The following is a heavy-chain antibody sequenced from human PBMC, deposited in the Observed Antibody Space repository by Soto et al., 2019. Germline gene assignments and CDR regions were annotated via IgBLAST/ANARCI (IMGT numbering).Heavy chain of an antibody. CDR1: GYSFTSHY. V-gene: IGHV1-46*03. Sequence: PSVKFSCKAIGYSFTSHYMHWVRQAPGQGLEWMGTIYPGGVNIGYAQKFKGRVTMTKDTSTSTVYMELNSLTSEDTAVYYCARDQSWHDLVWWFYPWG. D-gene: IGHD1-1*01. CDR3: ARDQSWHDLVWWFYP. CDR2: IYPGGVNI. J-gene: IGHJ5*02.